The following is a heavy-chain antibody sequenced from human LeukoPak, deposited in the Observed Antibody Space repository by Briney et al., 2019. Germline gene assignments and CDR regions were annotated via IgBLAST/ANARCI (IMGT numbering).Heavy chain of an antibody. CDR1: GFSFSGHW. J-gene: IGHJ4*02. D-gene: IGHD6-6*01. CDR3: ARGPNSNWSGLDF. CDR2: ISPTGSTT. V-gene: IGHV3-74*01. Sequence: PGGSLRLSCTASGFSFSGHWMHWARQLPGEGLVWVSRISPTGSTTGYADSVKGRFTVSRDNAKNTLYLQVNNLRAEDTAVYYCARGPNSNWSGLDFWGQGTLLTVSS.